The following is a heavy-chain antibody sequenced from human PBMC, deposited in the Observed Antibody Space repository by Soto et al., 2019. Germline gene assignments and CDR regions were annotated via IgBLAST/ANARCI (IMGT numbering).Heavy chain of an antibody. J-gene: IGHJ5*02. V-gene: IGHV4-39*01. CDR1: GDSISNSRFY. CDR2: IYHTGNA. Sequence: SETLSLTCGVSGDSISNSRFYWAWIRQPPGEGLEWIGSIYHTGNAYYNPYLKSRVTISVDTSKNQFSLKVTSVTAADTALYYCARDYFDSSDYTTNWFDPWGQGTPVTVSS. CDR3: ARDYFDSSDYTTNWFDP. D-gene: IGHD3-22*01.